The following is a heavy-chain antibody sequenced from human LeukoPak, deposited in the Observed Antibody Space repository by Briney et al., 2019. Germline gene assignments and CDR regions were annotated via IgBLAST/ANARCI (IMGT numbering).Heavy chain of an antibody. V-gene: IGHV4-4*02. J-gene: IGHJ4*02. CDR1: GDSISSSAW. D-gene: IGHD4-17*01. CDR2: IYYSGST. Sequence: PSETLSLTCAVSGDSISSSAWWSWVRQPPGRGLEWIGEIYYSGSTNYNPSLKSRVTISVDTSKNQFSLKLSSVTAADTAVYYCARVFGDLIDYWGQGTLVTVSS. CDR3: ARVFGDLIDY.